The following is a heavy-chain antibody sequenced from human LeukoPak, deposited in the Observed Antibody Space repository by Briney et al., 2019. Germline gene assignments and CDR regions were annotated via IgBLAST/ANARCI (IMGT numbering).Heavy chain of an antibody. D-gene: IGHD3-3*02. CDR1: GGFINRYY. V-gene: IGHV4-59*08. J-gene: IGHJ2*01. Sequence: PSDTLSLTCTVSGGFINRYYWSWIRRPPGKGLEWIGYIYYSGSTSYNPSLKSRVTISVDTSKKQFSLKLSSVTAADTAVYYCARFDLSRPRYFDLWGRGTLVTVSS. CDR3: ARFDLSRPRYFDL. CDR2: IYYSGST.